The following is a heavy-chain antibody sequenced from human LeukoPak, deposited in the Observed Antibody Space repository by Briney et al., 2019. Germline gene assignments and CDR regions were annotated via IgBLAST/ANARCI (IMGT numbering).Heavy chain of an antibody. D-gene: IGHD6-13*01. Sequence: SVKVSCKASGGTFSNYAISWVRQAPGQGLEWMGGIIPIFGTANYAQKFQGRVTITADKSTSTAYMELSSLRSEDTAVYYCARVVAAAAALEVGMDVWGKGTTVTVSS. CDR2: IIPIFGTA. CDR3: ARVVAAAAALEVGMDV. J-gene: IGHJ6*04. CDR1: GGTFSNYA. V-gene: IGHV1-69*06.